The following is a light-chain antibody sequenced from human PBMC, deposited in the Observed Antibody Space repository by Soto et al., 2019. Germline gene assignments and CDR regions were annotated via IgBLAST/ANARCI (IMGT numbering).Light chain of an antibody. J-gene: IGLJ2*01. CDR2: EVS. V-gene: IGLV2-14*01. Sequence: QSALTQPASVSGSPGQSITISCTGTSSDIGTYKYVSWSQHHPGKAPKLIIFEVSNRPSGISDRFSGFKSANTAYLTISGVQPEDEADYHCSSYTTIKTVVFGGGTKVTV. CDR3: SSYTTIKTVV. CDR1: SSDIGTYKY.